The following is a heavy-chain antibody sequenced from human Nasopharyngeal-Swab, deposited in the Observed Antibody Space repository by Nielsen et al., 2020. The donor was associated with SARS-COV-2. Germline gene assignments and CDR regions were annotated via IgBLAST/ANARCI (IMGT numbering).Heavy chain of an antibody. D-gene: IGHD5-12*01. V-gene: IGHV5-51*01. Sequence: GESLKISCKGSGYSFSSSWIAWVRQMPGKGLGWMGIIYPRDSDTRYSPSFQGQVTISADKSISTAYLQWSSLKASDTAMYYCVRPEGVATSFKYYFQYGMDVWGQGTMVTVPS. CDR3: VRPEGVATSFKYYFQYGMDV. CDR1: GYSFSSSW. CDR2: IYPRDSDT. J-gene: IGHJ6*02.